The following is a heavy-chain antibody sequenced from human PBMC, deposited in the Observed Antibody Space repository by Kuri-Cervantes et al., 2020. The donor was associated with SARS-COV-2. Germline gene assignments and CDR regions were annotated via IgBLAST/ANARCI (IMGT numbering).Heavy chain of an antibody. Sequence: SVKVSCKASGGTFSSYAISWVRQAPGQGLEWMGIINPSGGSTSYAQKFQGRVTMTRDTSTSTVYMELSSLRSEDTAVYYCARDPGAMVRGGFDYWGQGTLVTVSS. V-gene: IGHV1-46*03. CDR2: INPSGGST. D-gene: IGHD3-10*01. CDR1: GGTFSSYA. J-gene: IGHJ4*02. CDR3: ARDPGAMVRGGFDY.